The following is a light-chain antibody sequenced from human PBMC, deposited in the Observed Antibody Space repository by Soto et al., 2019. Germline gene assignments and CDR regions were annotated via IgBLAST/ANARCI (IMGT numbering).Light chain of an antibody. CDR3: QKYNNAPLT. Sequence: DMQMTQSPSSLSASVGDRVIISCRASQGISNYSAWYQQKPGQIPNLLIYAASTLRSGVPSRFSGSGSGTDFTLTISGLQPEDVATYFCQKYNNAPLTFGGGTKVEIK. CDR2: AAS. CDR1: QGISNY. J-gene: IGKJ4*01. V-gene: IGKV1-27*01.